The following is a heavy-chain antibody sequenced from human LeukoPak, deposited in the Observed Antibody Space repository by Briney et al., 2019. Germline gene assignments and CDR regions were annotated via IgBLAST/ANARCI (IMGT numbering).Heavy chain of an antibody. J-gene: IGHJ4*02. CDR1: GYTFTSYG. CDR3: ATGDYGDYHQAFDY. D-gene: IGHD4-17*01. CDR2: ISAYNGNT. V-gene: IGHV1-18*01. Sequence: ASVKVSCKASGYTFTSYGISWVRQAPGQGLEWMGWISAYNGNTNYAQKLQGRVTMTTDTSTSTAYMELRSLRSDDTAVYYCATGDYGDYHQAFDYWGQGTLVTVSS.